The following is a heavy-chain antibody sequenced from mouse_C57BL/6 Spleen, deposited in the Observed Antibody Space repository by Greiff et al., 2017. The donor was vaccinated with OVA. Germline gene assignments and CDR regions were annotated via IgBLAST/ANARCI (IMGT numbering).Heavy chain of an antibody. Sequence: EESGPGLVKPSQSLSLTCSVTGYSITSGYYWNWIRQFPGNKLEWMGYISYDGSNNYNPSLKNRISITRDTSKNQFFLKLNSVTTEDTATYYCARDGSTRAMDYWGQGTSVTVSS. CDR1: GYSITSGYY. CDR2: ISYDGSN. D-gene: IGHD1-1*01. J-gene: IGHJ4*01. CDR3: ARDGSTRAMDY. V-gene: IGHV3-6*01.